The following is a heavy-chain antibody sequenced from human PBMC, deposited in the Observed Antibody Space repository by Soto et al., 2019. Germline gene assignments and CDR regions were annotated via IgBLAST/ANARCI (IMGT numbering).Heavy chain of an antibody. CDR2: ISYSGTT. Sequence: SETLSLTCTVSGDSISSVYNYWSWIRQPPGEGLEWIGFISYSGTTSYSPSLKSRLAISLDTSKNQFSLSLASVTAADTAVYYCARGRGYSYGLDPWGQGTLVTVS. D-gene: IGHD5-12*01. CDR1: GDSISSVYNY. CDR3: ARGRGYSYGLDP. J-gene: IGHJ5*02. V-gene: IGHV4-30-4*01.